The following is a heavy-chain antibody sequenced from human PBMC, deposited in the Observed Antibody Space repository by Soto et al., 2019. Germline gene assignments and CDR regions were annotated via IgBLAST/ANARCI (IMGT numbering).Heavy chain of an antibody. CDR2: IYATGTT. CDR1: GASISGFY. CDR3: VRDGTKTLRDWFDP. J-gene: IGHJ5*02. Sequence: PSETLSLTCTVSGASISGFYWSWIRKSAGKGLEWIGRIYATGTTDYNPSLKSRVMMSVDTSKKQFSLKFWSVTAADTAVYYCVRDGTKTLRDWFDPWGQGISVTVSS. D-gene: IGHD1-1*01. V-gene: IGHV4-4*07.